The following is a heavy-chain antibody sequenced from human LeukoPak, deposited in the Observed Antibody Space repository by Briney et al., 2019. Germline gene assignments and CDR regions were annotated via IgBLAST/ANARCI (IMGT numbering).Heavy chain of an antibody. D-gene: IGHD3-22*01. CDR2: ISTSGGSS. Sequence: GGSLRLSCAASGFTFSSYAMSWVRQAPGKGLEWVSGISTSGGSSSYADSVKGRFTISRDNPRNTLYMQMNSLRAEDTAVYYCARAAQHYYDTRWGQGTLVTVSS. CDR3: ARAAQHYYDTR. V-gene: IGHV3-23*01. CDR1: GFTFSSYA. J-gene: IGHJ4*02.